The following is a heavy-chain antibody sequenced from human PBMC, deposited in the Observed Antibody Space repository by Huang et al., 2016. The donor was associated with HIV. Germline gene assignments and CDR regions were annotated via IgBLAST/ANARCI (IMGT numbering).Heavy chain of an antibody. J-gene: IGHJ5*02. CDR1: GDSISRGGYL. Sequence: QVQLQESGPGPVKPSQTLSLTCTVSGDSISRGGYLWSWIRQSPGKGLEWIGSICYTGTTSYNPSLRSRVTMSVDTSKNQFSLRLTSVTAEDTAVYYCARDRITQCNGGRCYSDWSDPWGQGTLVIVSS. D-gene: IGHD2-15*01. CDR3: ARDRITQCNGGRCYSDWSDP. V-gene: IGHV4-30-4*01. CDR2: ICYTGTT.